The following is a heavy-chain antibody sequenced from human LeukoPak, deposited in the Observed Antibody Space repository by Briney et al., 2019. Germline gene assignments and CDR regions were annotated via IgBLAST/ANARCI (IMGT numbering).Heavy chain of an antibody. D-gene: IGHD3-10*01. Sequence: GGSLRLSCATSGFTFSDFWMHWVRQTPGKGLVWVARITPNGGGADYVDLVKGRFTISRDNAANTVYLQMNSLGADDMDVYFCARGEDTTTINELGYWGQGTLVTVSS. V-gene: IGHV3-74*01. J-gene: IGHJ1*01. CDR1: GFTFSDFW. CDR2: ITPNGGGA. CDR3: ARGEDTTTINELGY.